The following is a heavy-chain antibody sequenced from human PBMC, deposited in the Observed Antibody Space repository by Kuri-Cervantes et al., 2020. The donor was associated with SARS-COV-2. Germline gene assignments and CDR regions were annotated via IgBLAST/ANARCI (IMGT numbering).Heavy chain of an antibody. CDR1: GFNYLTYA. V-gene: IGHV3-30-3*01. Sequence: GGSLRLSCTASGFNYLTYAIHWVRQAPGTGLEWVAVVSYNGTNKYYADSVKGRFTISRDNSRNIVYLQMSSLRPEDTALYYCTREAYDYNMGFDSWGQGTLVTVSS. CDR2: VSYNGTNK. J-gene: IGHJ4*02. CDR3: TREAYDYNMGFDS. D-gene: IGHD4-11*01.